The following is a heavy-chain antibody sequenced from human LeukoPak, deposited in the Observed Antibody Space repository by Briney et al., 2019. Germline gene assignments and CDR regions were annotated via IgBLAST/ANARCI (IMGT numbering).Heavy chain of an antibody. CDR1: GYTFTGYY. D-gene: IGHD6-13*01. Sequence: ASVKVSCKASGYTFTGYYMHCVRQAPGQGLEWMGWINPNSGGTNYAQKFQGRVTMTRDTSISTAYMELSRLRSDDTAVYYCARPLGYSSSWPPDYWGQGTLVTVSS. V-gene: IGHV1-2*02. J-gene: IGHJ4*02. CDR3: ARPLGYSSSWPPDY. CDR2: INPNSGGT.